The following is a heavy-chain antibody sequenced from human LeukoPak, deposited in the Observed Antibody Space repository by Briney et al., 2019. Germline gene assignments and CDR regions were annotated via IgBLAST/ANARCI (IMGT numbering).Heavy chain of an antibody. CDR3: FFRQKTAYEILTGYYSFDY. CDR1: GGTFSSYA. J-gene: IGHJ4*02. V-gene: IGHV1-69*05. Sequence: SVKVSCKASGGTFSSYAISGVRQAPVQGLEWLGGLIPIFGTANYAPKFQCRGKITTDESTSTAYMELSSLRSEDTAVYYFFFRQKTAYEILTGYYSFDYWGQGTLVTVSS. CDR2: LIPIFGTA. D-gene: IGHD3-9*01.